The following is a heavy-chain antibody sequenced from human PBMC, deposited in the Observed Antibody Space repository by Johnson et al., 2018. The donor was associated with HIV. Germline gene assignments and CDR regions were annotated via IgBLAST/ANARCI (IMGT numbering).Heavy chain of an antibody. CDR2: IKQDGSEK. D-gene: IGHD3-9*01. CDR3: ARVLGGFDAFDI. V-gene: IGHV3-7*02. Sequence: VQLVESGGGVVQPGRSLRLSCAASGFTFSNYWMNWVRQAPGRGLVWVANIKQDGSEKYCVDPVQGRFTISRDNAKNSLYLQMNSLRAEDTAVYYCARVLGGFDAFDIWGQGTMVTVSS. CDR1: GFTFSNYW. J-gene: IGHJ3*02.